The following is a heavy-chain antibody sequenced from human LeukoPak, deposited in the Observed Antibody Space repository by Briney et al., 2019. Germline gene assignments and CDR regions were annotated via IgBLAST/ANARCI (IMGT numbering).Heavy chain of an antibody. D-gene: IGHD3-22*01. J-gene: IGHJ4*02. V-gene: IGHV4-34*01. CDR3: AKGGGGYYHDY. Sequence: PSETLSLTCAVYGGSFSGYYWSWIRQPPGKGLEWIGEINHSGSTNYNPSLKSRVTISVDTSKNQFSLKLSSVTAADTAVYYCAKGGGGYYHDYWGQGTLVTVSS. CDR2: INHSGST. CDR1: GGSFSGYY.